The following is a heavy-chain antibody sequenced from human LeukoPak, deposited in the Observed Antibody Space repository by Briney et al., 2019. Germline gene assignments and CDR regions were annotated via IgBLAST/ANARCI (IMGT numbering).Heavy chain of an antibody. CDR1: GFTVSSNY. Sequence: PSGGSLRLSCAASGFTVSSNYMSWVRQAPGKGLQWVSVIYSGGSTYYADSVKGRFTISRDNSKNTLYLQMNSLRAEDTAVYYCAKVSPITVVTLYFDYWGQGTLVTVSS. CDR2: IYSGGST. CDR3: AKVSPITVVTLYFDY. J-gene: IGHJ4*02. D-gene: IGHD4-23*01. V-gene: IGHV3-53*01.